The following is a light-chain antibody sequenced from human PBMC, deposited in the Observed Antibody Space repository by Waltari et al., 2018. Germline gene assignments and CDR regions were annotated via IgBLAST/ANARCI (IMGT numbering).Light chain of an antibody. CDR3: RQGTHWPLT. CDR1: QSLVHSDGNTY. CDR2: KVS. Sequence: DVVMTQSPLSLPVTLGLPASISCKSSQSLVHSDGNTYLAWFQQRPGQSPRRLNYKVSNREAGVPDRFSASGAGTDFTLKSSRVEAEDVGVYYCRQGTHWPLTFGGGTKVEIK. V-gene: IGKV2-30*02. J-gene: IGKJ4*01.